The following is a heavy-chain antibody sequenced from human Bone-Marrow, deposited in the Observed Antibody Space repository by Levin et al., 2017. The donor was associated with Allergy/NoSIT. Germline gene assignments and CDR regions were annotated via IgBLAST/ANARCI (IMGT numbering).Heavy chain of an antibody. D-gene: IGHD6-13*01. CDR2: TYYRSKWNS. V-gene: IGHV6-1*01. Sequence: SQTLSLTCSISGDSVSSDSAAWTWIRQSPSRGLEWLGRTYYRSKWNSEYAPSVKGRITINTDTANNRFYLQLNSVIPEDTAVYYCARHWVQHLFSEGYDAFDIWGQETMFTVSS. CDR1: GDSVSSDSAA. J-gene: IGHJ3*02. CDR3: ARHWVQHLFSEGYDAFDI.